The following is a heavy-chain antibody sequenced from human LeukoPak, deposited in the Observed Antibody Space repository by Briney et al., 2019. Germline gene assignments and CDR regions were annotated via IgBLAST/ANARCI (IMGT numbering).Heavy chain of an antibody. J-gene: IGHJ6*02. D-gene: IGHD2-2*01. Sequence: GGSLRLSCAASGFTFSSYSMNWVRQAPGKGLEWVSSISSSSSYIYYADSVKGRFTISRENAKNSLYLQMNSLRAEDTAVYYCARASSTSKRDYYYYYGMDVWGQGTTVTVSS. V-gene: IGHV3-21*01. CDR3: ARASSTSKRDYYYYYGMDV. CDR2: ISSSSSYI. CDR1: GFTFSSYS.